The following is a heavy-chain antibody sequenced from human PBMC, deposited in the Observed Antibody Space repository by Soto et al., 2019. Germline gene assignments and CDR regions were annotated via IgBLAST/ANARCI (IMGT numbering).Heavy chain of an antibody. D-gene: IGHD6-13*01. CDR2: INQSGST. CDR1: GGCFSGYY. J-gene: IGHJ4*02. CDR3: ARTYSSSWSPFDY. Sequence: PSETRSLTCAVYGGCFSGYYWSWIRQPPGKGLEWIGEINQSGSTNYNPSLKSRVTISVDTSKNQFSLKLSSVTAADTGVYYCARTYSSSWSPFDYWGQGTQVTVS. V-gene: IGHV4-34*01.